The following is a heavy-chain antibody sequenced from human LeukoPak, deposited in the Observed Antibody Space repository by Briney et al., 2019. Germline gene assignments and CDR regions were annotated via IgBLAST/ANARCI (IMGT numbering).Heavy chain of an antibody. CDR3: ARGSGWRNWFDP. CDR1: GGSISTYD. D-gene: IGHD1-26*01. J-gene: IGHJ5*02. Sequence: SETLSLTCTVSGGSISTYDWSWIRQPPGKGLEWIGYIYYSGSTNYNPSLKSRVTISVDTSKNQFSLNLSSVTAADTAVYYCARGSGWRNWFDPWGQGTLVTVSS. CDR2: IYYSGST. V-gene: IGHV4-59*12.